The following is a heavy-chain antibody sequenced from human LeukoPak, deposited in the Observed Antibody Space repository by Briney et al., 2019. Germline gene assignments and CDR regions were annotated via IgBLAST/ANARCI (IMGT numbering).Heavy chain of an antibody. J-gene: IGHJ4*02. V-gene: IGHV4-34*01. Sequence: PSETLSLICAVYGPSFSGYYWSWIRQPPGTGLEWIGEINHSGSTNYNPSLKSRVTISVDTSKNQFSLKLSSVTAADTAVYYCARGRNIVVVTAIDYWGQGTLVTVSS. CDR2: INHSGST. CDR1: GPSFSGYY. D-gene: IGHD2-21*02. CDR3: ARGRNIVVVTAIDY.